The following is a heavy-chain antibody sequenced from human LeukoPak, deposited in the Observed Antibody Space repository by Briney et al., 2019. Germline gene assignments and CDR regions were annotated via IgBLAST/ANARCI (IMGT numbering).Heavy chain of an antibody. V-gene: IGHV1-2*02. CDR1: GYTFTAYY. CDR3: ARAARDGYSLALRFLVFDF. J-gene: IGHJ4*02. D-gene: IGHD5-24*01. CDR2: INPNSGGT. Sequence: GASVKVSCKASGYTFTAYYMHWVRQAPGQGLEWMGWINPNSGGTNYAQKFQGRVTITADESTSTAYLALSSLRSEDTAVYCCARAARDGYSLALRFLVFDFWGQGTLVTVSS.